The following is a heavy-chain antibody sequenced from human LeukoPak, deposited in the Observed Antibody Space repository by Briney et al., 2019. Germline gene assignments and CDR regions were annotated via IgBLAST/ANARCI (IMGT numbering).Heavy chain of an antibody. Sequence: PSETLSLTCTVSAGSISNYYWSWIRQPPGKGLEWIGYIYSSGSTNYNPSLKSRVTISVDTSKHQFSLKLNSVTAADTAVYYCARGGVTTDPWGQGTLVTVSS. CDR3: ARGGVTTDP. J-gene: IGHJ5*02. CDR1: AGSISNYY. CDR2: IYSSGST. D-gene: IGHD4-17*01. V-gene: IGHV4-59*01.